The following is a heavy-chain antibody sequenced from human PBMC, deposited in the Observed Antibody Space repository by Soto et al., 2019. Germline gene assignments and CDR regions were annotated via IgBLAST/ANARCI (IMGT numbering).Heavy chain of an antibody. V-gene: IGHV1-18*01. D-gene: IGHD3-16*02. CDR3: ARDYTFGGVIVKGRSFDY. J-gene: IGHJ4*02. CDR1: GYTFTSYG. CDR2: ISADNGNT. Sequence: QVQLVQSGAEVKKPGASVKVSCKASGYTFTSYGISWVRQAPGQGLEWMGWISADNGNTNYAQKLQGRVTMTTATATSTAYMEMSSLTSDDTAVYYCARDYTFGGVIVKGRSFDYWGQGTMVTASS.